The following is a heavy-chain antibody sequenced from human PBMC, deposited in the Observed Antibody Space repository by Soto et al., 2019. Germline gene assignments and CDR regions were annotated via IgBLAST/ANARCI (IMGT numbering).Heavy chain of an antibody. J-gene: IGHJ5*02. CDR1: GHTFTSYG. Sequence: VQLVQSGGDVKFPGASVKVSCKASGHTFTSYGISWVRQAPEQGLEWMGWISGYDGNTNYAQKVRGGVSLTTDTSTNSAYMELRSLTSDDTAVYYCARAGAVAGSAVGWLDPWGQGTLVSVSP. V-gene: IGHV1-18*01. CDR3: ARAGAVAGSAVGWLDP. CDR2: ISGYDGNT. D-gene: IGHD6-19*01.